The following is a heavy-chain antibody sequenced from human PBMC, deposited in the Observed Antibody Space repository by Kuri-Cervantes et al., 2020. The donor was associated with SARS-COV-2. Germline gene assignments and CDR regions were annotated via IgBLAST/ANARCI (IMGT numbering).Heavy chain of an antibody. D-gene: IGHD6-13*01. Sequence: ESLKISCTVSGYSISSGYYWSWIRQPAGKGLEWIGRIYTSGSTNYNPSLKSRVTMSVDTSKNQFSLKLSSATAADTAVYYCARDGVAAAGYGNPYYYYYMDVWGKGTTVTVSS. CDR3: ARDGVAAAGYGNPYYYYYMDV. CDR1: GYSISSGYY. V-gene: IGHV4-4*07. CDR2: IYTSGST. J-gene: IGHJ6*03.